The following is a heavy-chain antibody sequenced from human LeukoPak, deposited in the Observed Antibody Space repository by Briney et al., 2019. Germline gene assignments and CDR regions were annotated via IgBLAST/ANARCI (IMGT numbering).Heavy chain of an antibody. CDR3: ARGIYGDKRFYYYYYYMDV. V-gene: IGHV4-4*07. Sequence: SVTLSLTCTVSGGSISSYYWSWIRQPAGKGLEWIGRIYTSGSTNYNPSLKSRVTMSVDTSKNQFSLKLSSVTAADTAVYYCARGIYGDKRFYYYYYYMDVWGKGTTVTVSS. CDR1: GGSISSYY. CDR2: IYTSGST. J-gene: IGHJ6*03. D-gene: IGHD4-17*01.